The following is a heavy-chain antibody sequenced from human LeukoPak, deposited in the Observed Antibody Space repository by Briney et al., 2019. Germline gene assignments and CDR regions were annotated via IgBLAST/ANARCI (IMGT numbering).Heavy chain of an antibody. J-gene: IGHJ4*02. CDR1: GGSISSGGYS. CDR2: IYHSGST. D-gene: IGHD1-1*01. CDR3: ARANWNRHQFDY. V-gene: IGHV4-30-2*01. Sequence: SETLSLTCAVSGGSISSGGYSWSWIRQPPGKGLEWIGYIYHSGSTYYNPSLKSRVTISVDRSKNQFFLKLSSVTAADTAVYYCARANWNRHQFDYWGQGTLVTVSS.